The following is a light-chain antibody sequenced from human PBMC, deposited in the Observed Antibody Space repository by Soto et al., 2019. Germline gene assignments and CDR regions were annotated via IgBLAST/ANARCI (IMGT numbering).Light chain of an antibody. CDR2: DVS. CDR3: SSDTSSSTLLYV. CDR1: SSDVGGYNY. Sequence: QSVLTQPASVSGSPGQSITISCTGTSSDVGGYNYVSWYEQHPGKAPKLMIYDVSNRPSGVSNRFSGSKSGNTASLTISCLQAEDEADYYCSSDTSSSTLLYVFGTGTKLTVL. J-gene: IGLJ1*01. V-gene: IGLV2-14*01.